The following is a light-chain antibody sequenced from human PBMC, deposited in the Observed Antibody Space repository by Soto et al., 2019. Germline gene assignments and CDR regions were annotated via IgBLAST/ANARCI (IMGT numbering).Light chain of an antibody. Sequence: EIVLTQSPGTLSLSPGERATLSCRASQSVSSSYLAWYQQNPAQAPRLLIYGASSRATGIPDRFSGSGSGTDFTLTISRLEPEDFAVYYCQLRRAFGQGTKVDIK. J-gene: IGKJ1*01. CDR3: QLRRA. V-gene: IGKV3-20*01. CDR2: GAS. CDR1: QSVSSSY.